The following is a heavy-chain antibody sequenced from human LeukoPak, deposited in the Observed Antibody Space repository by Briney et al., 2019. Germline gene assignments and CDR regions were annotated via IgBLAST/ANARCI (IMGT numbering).Heavy chain of an antibody. D-gene: IGHD2-21*02. CDR3: ARDRGAYCGGDCYLGFDY. CDR1: GFTFSSYT. J-gene: IGHJ4*01. CDR2: IAGSSGYI. V-gene: IGHV3-21*01. Sequence: GGSLRLSCAASGFTFSSYTMNWVRQAPGEGLEWVSSIAGSSGYISYADSVKGRFTISTDNAKKSLYLQMTSLTAEDTAVYYCARDRGAYCGGDCYLGFDYWGRGTLVTVSS.